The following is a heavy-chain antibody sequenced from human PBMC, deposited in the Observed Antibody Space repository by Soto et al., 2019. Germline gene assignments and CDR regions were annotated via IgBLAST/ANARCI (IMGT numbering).Heavy chain of an antibody. Sequence: GGSLTLSCAASGFTFSSYDMHWVRQATGKGLEWVSAIGTAGDTYYPGSVKGRFTISRENAKNSLYLQMNSLRAGDTAVYYCARDLGYDDAFDIWGQGTMVTVSS. J-gene: IGHJ3*02. V-gene: IGHV3-13*01. CDR3: ARDLGYDDAFDI. CDR1: GFTFSSYD. D-gene: IGHD5-18*01. CDR2: IGTAGDT.